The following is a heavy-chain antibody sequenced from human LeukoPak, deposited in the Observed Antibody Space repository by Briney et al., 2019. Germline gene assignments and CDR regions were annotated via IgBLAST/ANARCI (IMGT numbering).Heavy chain of an antibody. Sequence: SSETLSLTCTVSGGSISSNSDYWGWIRQPPGKGLEWIGTIYHSGSTYYKPSLKSRVTISVDTSKNQFSLKVNSVTAADTAVYYCARRHRPYYYGSGSYWYFDLWGRGTLVTVSS. J-gene: IGHJ2*01. CDR3: ARRHRPYYYGSGSYWYFDL. CDR2: IYHSGST. V-gene: IGHV4-39*01. CDR1: GGSISSNSDY. D-gene: IGHD3-10*01.